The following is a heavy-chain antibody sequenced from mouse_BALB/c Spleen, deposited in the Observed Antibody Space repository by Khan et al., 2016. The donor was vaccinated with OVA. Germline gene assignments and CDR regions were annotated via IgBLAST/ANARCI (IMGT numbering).Heavy chain of an antibody. V-gene: IGHV1S135*01. J-gene: IGHJ3*01. CDR1: GYSFTNYY. CDR2: IDPFSGGT. CDR3: TRHCFVAWFTY. Sequence: EVQLQQSGPELMKPGASVKISCKASGYSFTNYYIHWVIQSHGKSLEWIGYIDPFSGGTTYKQKLKGKATLNVDKYYSTAYIHLSNLPSEDSADYYCTRHCFVAWFTYWGQGTLVTVSA.